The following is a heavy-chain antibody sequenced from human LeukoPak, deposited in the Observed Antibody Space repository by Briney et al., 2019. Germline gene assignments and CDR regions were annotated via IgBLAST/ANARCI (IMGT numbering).Heavy chain of an antibody. D-gene: IGHD3-3*02. V-gene: IGHV4-59*01. CDR3: ARGIFGLDY. CDR2: IYYSGST. CDR1: GGSISSYY. Sequence: PSETLSLTCTVSGGSISSYYWSWIRQPPGKGLEWIGYIYYSGSTTYNPSLKSRVTISVDTSKNQFSLKLSSVTAADTAVYYCARGIFGLDYWGQGTLVTVSS. J-gene: IGHJ4*02.